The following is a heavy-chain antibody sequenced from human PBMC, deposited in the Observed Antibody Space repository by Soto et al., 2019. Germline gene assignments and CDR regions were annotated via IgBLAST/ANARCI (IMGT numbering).Heavy chain of an antibody. CDR1: GFTFDDYT. Sequence: EVQLVESGGVVVQPGGSLRLSCAASGFTFDDYTMHWVRQTPGKGLEWVSLITWDGGSTNYAESVKGRFTISRDNSKNSLYLQMNSLRSEDTAFYYCAKGGYGYSQVLSYVDYWGQGTLVTVSS. V-gene: IGHV3-43*01. D-gene: IGHD5-18*01. CDR3: AKGGYGYSQVLSYVDY. J-gene: IGHJ4*02. CDR2: ITWDGGST.